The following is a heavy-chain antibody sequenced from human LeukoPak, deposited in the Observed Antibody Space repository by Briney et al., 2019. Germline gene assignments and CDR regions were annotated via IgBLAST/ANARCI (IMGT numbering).Heavy chain of an antibody. CDR2: INHSGST. CDR1: GGSFSGYY. J-gene: IGHJ4*02. V-gene: IGHV4-34*01. Sequence: SETLSLTCAVYGGSFSGYYWNWIRQPPGKGLEWIGEINHSGSTNYNPSLESRVTISADTSKNHFSLKMRFVTAADTAVYYCALDIRGGGYWGQGTLVTVSS. D-gene: IGHD3-16*01. CDR3: ALDIRGGGY.